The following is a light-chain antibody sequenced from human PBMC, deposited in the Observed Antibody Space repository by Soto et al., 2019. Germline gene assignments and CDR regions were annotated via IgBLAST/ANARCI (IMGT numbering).Light chain of an antibody. CDR3: QQSYSTPLT. J-gene: IGKJ4*01. V-gene: IGKV1-39*01. CDR2: AAS. CDR1: QGISSY. Sequence: DIQSTQSPSFLSASVGDRVTITCRASQGISSYLNWYQQKPGKAPKLLIYAASSLQSGVPSRFSGSGSGTDFTLTISSLQPEDFATYYCQQSYSTPLTFGGGTKVDIK.